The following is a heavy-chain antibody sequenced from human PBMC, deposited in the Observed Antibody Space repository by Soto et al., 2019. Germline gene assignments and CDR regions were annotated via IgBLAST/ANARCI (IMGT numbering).Heavy chain of an antibody. CDR2: IWYDGSNK. D-gene: IGHD3-22*01. V-gene: IGHV3-33*01. CDR3: ARIQYYDSSGYYSRNYYYGMDV. Sequence: GGPLRLSCAASGFTFSSYGMHWVRQAPGKGLEWVAVIWYDGSNKYYADSVKGRFTISRDNSKNTLYLQMNSLRAEDTAVYYCARIQYYDSSGYYSRNYYYGMDVWGQGTTVTVSS. J-gene: IGHJ6*02. CDR1: GFTFSSYG.